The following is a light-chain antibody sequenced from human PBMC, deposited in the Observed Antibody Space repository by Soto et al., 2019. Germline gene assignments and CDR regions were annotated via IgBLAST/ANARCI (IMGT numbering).Light chain of an antibody. CDR1: QSIATW. V-gene: IGKV1D-12*01. CDR2: GTS. Sequence: DIQMTQSPSSVSASVGDRVTITCRASQSIATWLAWYQQKPGRAPKLLIYGTSSLQSGVPSRFSGSGSGTDFTLTISSLQPEDFATYYCLQANSFPYTFGQGTKLEIK. CDR3: LQANSFPYT. J-gene: IGKJ2*01.